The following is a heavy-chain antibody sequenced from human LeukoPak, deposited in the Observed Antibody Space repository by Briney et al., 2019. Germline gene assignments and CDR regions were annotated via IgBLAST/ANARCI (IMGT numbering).Heavy chain of an antibody. CDR3: AKGRGCSYAALPDY. V-gene: IGHV3-23*01. Sequence: PGGSLRLSCAASGFTFSSYAMSWVRQAPGKGLEWVSAISGSGGSTYYADSVKGRFTISRDNSKNTLYLQMNSLRAEDTAVYYCAKGRGCSYAALPDYWGQGTLVTVSS. J-gene: IGHJ4*02. CDR1: GFTFSSYA. D-gene: IGHD5-18*01. CDR2: ISGSGGST.